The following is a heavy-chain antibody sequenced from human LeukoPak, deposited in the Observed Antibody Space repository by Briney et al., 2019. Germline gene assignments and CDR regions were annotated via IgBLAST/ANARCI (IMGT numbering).Heavy chain of an antibody. V-gene: IGHV4-31*11. J-gene: IGHJ5*02. CDR1: GGSFSGYY. CDR3: ARGGGRNWFDP. D-gene: IGHD3-16*01. CDR2: IYYSGST. Sequence: SETLSLTCAVYGGSFSGYYWSWIRQHPGKGLEWIGYIYYSGSTYYNPSLKSRVTISVDTSKNQFSLKLSSVTAADAAVYYCARGGGRNWFDPWGQGTLVTVSS.